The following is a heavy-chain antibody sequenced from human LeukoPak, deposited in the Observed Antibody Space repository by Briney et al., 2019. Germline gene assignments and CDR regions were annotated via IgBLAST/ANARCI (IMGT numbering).Heavy chain of an antibody. D-gene: IGHD2-15*01. CDR1: GGSLSSYY. CDR3: ARDGYCSGGACYAPIN. V-gene: IGHV4-59*01. J-gene: IGHJ4*02. CDR2: IYYRGST. Sequence: PSETLSLTCTVSGGSLSSYYWSWIRQPPGKGLEWIGYIYYRGSTNYTPSLKSRVTISVDTSNNQFSLKLSSVTAADTAVYYCARDGYCSGGACYAPINWGQGTLVTVSS.